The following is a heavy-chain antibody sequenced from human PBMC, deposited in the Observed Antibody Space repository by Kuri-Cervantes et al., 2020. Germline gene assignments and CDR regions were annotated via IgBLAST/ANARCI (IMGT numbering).Heavy chain of an antibody. CDR2: INPSGGSP. V-gene: IGHV1-46*01. D-gene: IGHD6-13*01. CDR3: ARAPRSPAAAADFDC. Sequence: ASVKVSCKASGYTFTSYYMHWVRQAPGQGLEWMGIINPSGGSPSYAHKFQGRVTMTRDTSTSAVYLELSSLRSEDTAVYYCARAPRSPAAAADFDCWGQGTLVTGSS. J-gene: IGHJ4*02. CDR1: GYTFTSYY.